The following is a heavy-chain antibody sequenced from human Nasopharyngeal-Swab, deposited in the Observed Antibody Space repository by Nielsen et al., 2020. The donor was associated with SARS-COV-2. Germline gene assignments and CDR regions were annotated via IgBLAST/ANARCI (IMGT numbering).Heavy chain of an antibody. CDR1: GFTFSSYA. D-gene: IGHD4-17*01. Sequence: GKSLKISCAASGFTFSSYAMSWVRQAPGKGLEWVSAISGSGGSTYYADSVKGRFTISRDNSKNTLYLQMNSLRAEDTAVYYCAKVIRGTTVTTAYFDYWGQGTLVTVSS. J-gene: IGHJ4*02. CDR3: AKVIRGTTVTTAYFDY. V-gene: IGHV3-23*01. CDR2: ISGSGGST.